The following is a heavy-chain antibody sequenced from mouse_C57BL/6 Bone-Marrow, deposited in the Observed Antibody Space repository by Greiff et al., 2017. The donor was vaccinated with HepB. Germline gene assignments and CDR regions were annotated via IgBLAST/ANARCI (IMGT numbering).Heavy chain of an antibody. D-gene: IGHD1-1*01. Sequence: SGGGLVKPGGSLKLSCAASGFTFSSYAMSWVRQTPEKRLEWVATISDGGSYTYYPDNVKGRFTISRDNAKNNLYLQMSHLKSEDTAMYYCARDKNYGSSSLDVWGTGTTVTVSS. CDR2: ISDGGSYT. CDR3: ARDKNYGSSSLDV. J-gene: IGHJ1*03. V-gene: IGHV5-4*01. CDR1: GFTFSSYA.